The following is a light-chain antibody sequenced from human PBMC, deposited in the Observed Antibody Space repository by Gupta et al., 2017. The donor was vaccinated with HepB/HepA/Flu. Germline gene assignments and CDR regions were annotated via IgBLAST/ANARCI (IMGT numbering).Light chain of an antibody. Sequence: DIQMTQSPSSLSASVGDRVTITCRPSQNIGRYLNWYQQKPGKAPNLLIYEASSLQSGVPSRFSGSGSGTDFTLTISRLQPGDFATYYCQQSKSIPITFGGGTKVEIK. V-gene: IGKV1-39*01. CDR3: QQSKSIPIT. CDR1: QNIGRY. J-gene: IGKJ4*01. CDR2: EAS.